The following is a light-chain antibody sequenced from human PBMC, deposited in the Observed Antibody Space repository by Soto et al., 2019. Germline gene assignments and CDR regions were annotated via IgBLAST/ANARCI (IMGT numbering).Light chain of an antibody. V-gene: IGLV1-51*01. CDR1: SSNIGNHL. CDR2: DND. Sequence: QSVLTQPPSVSAAPGQKVTISCSGSSSNIGNHLVSWYQQLPGTAPKVLINDNDKRPSGIPDRFSGSKSGTSATLGITGLQTGDEADYYCGTWDSSLSGVVFGGGTKLTVL. CDR3: GTWDSSLSGVV. J-gene: IGLJ2*01.